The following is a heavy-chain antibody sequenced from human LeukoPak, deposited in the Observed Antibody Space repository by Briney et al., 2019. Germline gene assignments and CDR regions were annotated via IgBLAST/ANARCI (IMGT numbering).Heavy chain of an antibody. Sequence: GGSLRVSCAASGFSVRTNYMSWVRQAPGKGLEWVSVIYSGGTIRYSDSVKGGFTISRHNSRDTLHLQMNSLRVDDTAVYYCVRAVHHLFYSDSSGYYGDAFDVGGQGTVVTVSS. V-gene: IGHV3-53*01. CDR3: VRAVHHLFYSDSSGYYGDAFDV. J-gene: IGHJ3*01. D-gene: IGHD3-22*01. CDR2: IYSGGTI. CDR1: GFSVRTNY.